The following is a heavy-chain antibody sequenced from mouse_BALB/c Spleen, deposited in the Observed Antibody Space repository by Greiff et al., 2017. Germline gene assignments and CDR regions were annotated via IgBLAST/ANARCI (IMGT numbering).Heavy chain of an antibody. V-gene: IGHV5-9-4*01. D-gene: IGHD2-1*01. CDR1: GFTFSSYA. CDR3: ARGGGNYDFAY. J-gene: IGHJ3*01. Sequence: EVHLVESGGGLVKPGGSLKLSCAASGFTFSSYAMSWVRQSPEKRLEWVAEISSGGSYTYYPDTVTGRFTISRDNAKNTLYLEMSSLRSEDTAMYYCARGGGNYDFAYWGQGTLVTVSA. CDR2: ISSGGSYT.